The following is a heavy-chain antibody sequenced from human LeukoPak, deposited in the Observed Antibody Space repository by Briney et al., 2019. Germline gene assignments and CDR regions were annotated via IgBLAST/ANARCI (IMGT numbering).Heavy chain of an antibody. J-gene: IGHJ5*02. V-gene: IGHV5-51*01. D-gene: IGHD1-20*01. Sequence: GESLKISCQASGYSFTSSWIGWARQMPGKGLEWMAIINPGDSDTRYSPSFQGQVTISADKSISTVYLQWGSLKASDTAMYYCARLNYNWFDPWGQGTLVTVSS. CDR2: INPGDSDT. CDR1: GYSFTSSW. CDR3: ARLNYNWFDP.